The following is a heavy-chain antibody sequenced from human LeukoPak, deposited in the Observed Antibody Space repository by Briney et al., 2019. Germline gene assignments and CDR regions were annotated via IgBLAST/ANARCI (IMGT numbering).Heavy chain of an antibody. D-gene: IGHD3-3*01. CDR2: IYYSGST. J-gene: IGHJ4*02. V-gene: IGHV4-59*01. CDR1: GGSISSYY. CDR3: ARGPFWSGYYSLSR. Sequence: PSETLSLTCTVSGGSISSYYWSWIRQPPGKGLEWIGYIYYSGSTNYNPSLKSRVTISVDTSKNQFSLKLSSVTAADTAVYYCARGPFWSGYYSLSRWGQGTLVTVSS.